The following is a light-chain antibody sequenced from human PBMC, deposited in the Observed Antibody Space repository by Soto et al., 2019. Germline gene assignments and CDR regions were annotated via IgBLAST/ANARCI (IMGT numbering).Light chain of an antibody. Sequence: QSVLTQPASVSGSPGQSITISCTGTSSDVGGYNYVSWYQHHPGKAPKLMIYDVSNRPSGVSNRFSGSKSGNTASLTISGLQPKDEADYYCSSYTTSNTRQIVLGTGTKVTVL. CDR1: SSDVGGYNY. V-gene: IGLV2-14*03. CDR2: DVS. CDR3: SSYTTSNTRQIV. J-gene: IGLJ1*01.